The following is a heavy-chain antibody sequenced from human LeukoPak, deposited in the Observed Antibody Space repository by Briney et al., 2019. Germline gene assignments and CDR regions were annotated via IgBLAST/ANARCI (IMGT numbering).Heavy chain of an antibody. CDR1: GFTFSGYG. D-gene: IGHD5-12*01. V-gene: IGHV3-30*18. CDR2: ISYDGSNK. Sequence: PGGSLRLSCAASGFTFSGYGMHWVRQAPGKGLEWVAVISYDGSNKYYADSVKGRFTISRDNSKNTLYLQMNSLRAEDTAVYYCAKDGYSGYGMDVWGQGTTVTVSS. J-gene: IGHJ6*02. CDR3: AKDGYSGYGMDV.